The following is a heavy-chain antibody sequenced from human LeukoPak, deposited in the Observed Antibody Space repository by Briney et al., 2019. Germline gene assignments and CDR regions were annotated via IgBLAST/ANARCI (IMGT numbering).Heavy chain of an antibody. Sequence: PSEILSLTCTVSGGSISSSSYYWGWIRQPPGKGLEWIGSIYYSGSTYYNPSLKSRVTISVDTSKNQFSLKLSSVTAADTAVYYCARLAQGGDWFDPWGQGTLVTVSS. V-gene: IGHV4-39*01. CDR1: GGSISSSSYY. CDR3: ARLAQGGDWFDP. D-gene: IGHD3-16*01. CDR2: IYYSGST. J-gene: IGHJ5*02.